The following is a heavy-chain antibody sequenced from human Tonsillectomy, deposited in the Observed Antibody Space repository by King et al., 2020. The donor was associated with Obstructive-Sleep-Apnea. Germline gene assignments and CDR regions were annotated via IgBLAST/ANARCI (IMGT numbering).Heavy chain of an antibody. Sequence: VQLVESGGGLVKPGGSLRLSCAASGFTFSYYGMNWVRQAPGKGLEWVSSISSSSSYIYYADSVKGRFTIARDNAKKSLYLQMNSLRAEDTAVYYCAREVWFFCGGDCYSQGWYYYGMDVWGQGTTVTVSS. CDR3: AREVWFFCGGDCYSQGWYYYGMDV. D-gene: IGHD2-21*02. CDR2: ISSSSSYI. V-gene: IGHV3-21*01. CDR1: GFTFSYYG. J-gene: IGHJ6*02.